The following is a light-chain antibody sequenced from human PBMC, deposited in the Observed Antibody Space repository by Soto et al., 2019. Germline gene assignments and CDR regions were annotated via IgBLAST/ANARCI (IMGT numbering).Light chain of an antibody. CDR2: DVS. Sequence: QSVLTQPASVSGSPGQSITISCTGTSSEVGGYNYVSWYQQRPGKAPKLMICDVSNRPSGASNRFSGSKSGNTASLTISGLQAEDEADYYCCSYTTSNTRQIVFGTGTKVTVL. CDR3: CSYTTSNTRQIV. CDR1: SSEVGGYNY. J-gene: IGLJ1*01. V-gene: IGLV2-14*03.